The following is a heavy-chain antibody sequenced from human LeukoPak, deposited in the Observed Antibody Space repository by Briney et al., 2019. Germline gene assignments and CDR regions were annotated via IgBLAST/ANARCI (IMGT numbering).Heavy chain of an antibody. CDR1: GYTFTSYD. V-gene: IGHV7-4-1*02. CDR3: AREYDVLTGYHWEPEAFDI. J-gene: IGHJ3*02. Sequence: GASVKVSCKASGYTFTSYDINWVRQAPGQGLEWMGWINTNTGNPTYAQGFTGRFVFSLDTSVSTAYLQISSLKAEDTAVYYCAREYDVLTGYHWEPEAFDIWGQGTMVTVSS. CDR2: INTNTGNP. D-gene: IGHD3-9*01.